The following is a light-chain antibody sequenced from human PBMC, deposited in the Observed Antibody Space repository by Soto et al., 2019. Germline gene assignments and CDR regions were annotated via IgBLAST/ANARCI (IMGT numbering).Light chain of an antibody. CDR2: DIN. CDR3: VSYLPTFPSL. V-gene: IGLV2-14*01. Sequence: QSALTQPASVSGSPGQSITISCTGTSSDVGNYIFVSWYRQHPGKAPKLMIYDINNRPSGVSNRFSGSKSGNTASLTISGLQADVVAGYYCVSYLPTFPSLLGTGLKVTVL. J-gene: IGLJ1*01. CDR1: SSDVGNYIF.